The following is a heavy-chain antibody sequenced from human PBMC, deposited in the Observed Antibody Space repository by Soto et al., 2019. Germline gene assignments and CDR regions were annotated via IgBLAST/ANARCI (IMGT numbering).Heavy chain of an antibody. CDR3: AKNGDYSYYYAMDV. Sequence: QVQLVESGGGLVKPGGSLRLSCAASGFTFSDYFMSWIRQAPGKGPEWISHISSSSISTNYAGSVKGRFTISRDNAKNSLYLEMTSLTAEDTAIYYCAKNGDYSYYYAMDVWGQGTTVSVSS. CDR1: GFTFSDYF. CDR2: ISSSSIST. D-gene: IGHD4-17*01. V-gene: IGHV3-11*06. J-gene: IGHJ6*02.